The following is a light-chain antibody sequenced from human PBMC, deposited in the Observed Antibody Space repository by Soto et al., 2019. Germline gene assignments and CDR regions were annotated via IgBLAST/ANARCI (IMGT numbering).Light chain of an antibody. CDR2: KAS. Sequence: DIQMTQSPSTLSRSVRDGVTITCRASQTISSWLAWYQQKPGKAPKLLIYKASTLKSGVPSRFSGSGSGTEFTLTISRLQPDDFATYYCQHYNSYPWTFGQGTKVDIK. CDR1: QTISSW. CDR3: QHYNSYPWT. V-gene: IGKV1-5*03. J-gene: IGKJ1*01.